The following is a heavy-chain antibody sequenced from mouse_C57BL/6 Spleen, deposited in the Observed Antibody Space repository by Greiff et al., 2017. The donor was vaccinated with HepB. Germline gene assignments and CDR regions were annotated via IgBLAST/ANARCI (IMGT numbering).Heavy chain of an antibody. Sequence: VQLQQSGPELVKPGASVKISCKASGYTFTDYYMNWVKQSHGKSLEWIGDINPNNGGTSYNQKFKGKATLTVDKSSSTAYMELRSLTSEDSAVYYCARRQGGNFDYWGQGTTLTVSS. CDR1: GYTFTDYY. CDR2: INPNNGGT. D-gene: IGHD6-1*01. J-gene: IGHJ2*01. V-gene: IGHV1-26*01. CDR3: ARRQGGNFDY.